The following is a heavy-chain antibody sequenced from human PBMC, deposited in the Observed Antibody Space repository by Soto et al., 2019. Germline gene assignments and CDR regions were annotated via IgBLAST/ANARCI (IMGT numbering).Heavy chain of an antibody. D-gene: IGHD2-2*01. Sequence: GGSLRLSCAASGFTFSSYWMHWVRQAPGKGLEWVSYISSSSSTIYYADYVKGRFTIYRDNAKKSLYLQMNSMKAEDTDVYYCAREYCSSTSCLNWFDPWGQGTLVTVSS. V-gene: IGHV3-48*01. CDR3: AREYCSSTSCLNWFDP. CDR1: GFTFSSYW. CDR2: ISSSSSTI. J-gene: IGHJ5*02.